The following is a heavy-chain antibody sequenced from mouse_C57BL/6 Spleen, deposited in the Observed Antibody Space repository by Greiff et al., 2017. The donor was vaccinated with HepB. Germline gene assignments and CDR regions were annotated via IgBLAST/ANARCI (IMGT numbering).Heavy chain of an antibody. Sequence: DVQLVESGPGLVKPSQSLSLTCSVTGYSITSGYYWNWIRQFPGNKLEWMGYISYDGSNNYNPSLKNRISITRDTSKNQFFLKLNSVTTEDTATYYCARLSNWDYFDYWGQGTTLTVSS. CDR3: ARLSNWDYFDY. CDR1: GYSITSGYY. D-gene: IGHD4-1*02. CDR2: ISYDGSN. V-gene: IGHV3-6*01. J-gene: IGHJ2*01.